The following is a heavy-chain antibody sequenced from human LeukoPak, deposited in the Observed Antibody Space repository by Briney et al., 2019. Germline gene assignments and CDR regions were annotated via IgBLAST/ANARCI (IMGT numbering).Heavy chain of an antibody. CDR3: AKKPFYYDSSGHYSDY. CDR2: ISGSGGST. V-gene: IGHV3-23*01. CDR1: GFTFSSYA. Sequence: GGSLRLSCAASGFTFSSYAMSWVRQAPGKGLEWVSGISGSGGSTYYADSVKGRFTISRDNSKNTLYVQMNSLRAEDTAVYYCAKKPFYYDSSGHYSDYWGQGTLVTVSS. J-gene: IGHJ4*02. D-gene: IGHD3-22*01.